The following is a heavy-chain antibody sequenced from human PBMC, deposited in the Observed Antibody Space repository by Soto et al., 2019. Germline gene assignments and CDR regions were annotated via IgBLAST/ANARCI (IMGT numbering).Heavy chain of an antibody. Sequence: SETLSLTCAVSGVSISSGNWWTCVRQTPQRGLEYIGEIFHDGTANYYPSFERRVAISVDTSKNQFSLKLTSVTAADTAIYFCARLVYDTRLNYMYFDFWGQGALVTVSS. CDR2: IFHDGTA. CDR1: GVSISSGNW. CDR3: ARLVYDTRLNYMYFDF. V-gene: IGHV4-4*02. D-gene: IGHD2-8*01. J-gene: IGHJ4*02.